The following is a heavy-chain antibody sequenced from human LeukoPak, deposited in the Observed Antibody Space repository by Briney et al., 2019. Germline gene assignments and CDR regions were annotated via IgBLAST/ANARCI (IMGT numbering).Heavy chain of an antibody. V-gene: IGHV3-74*01. D-gene: IGHD2-2*02. Sequence: PGGSLRLSCAASGFTFGSYWMHWVRQAPGKGLVWVSRINSDGSSTSYADSVKGRFTISRDNAKNTLYLQMNSLRAEDTAVYYCARGMVVVVPAAIRYYYGMDVWGQGTTVTVSS. CDR2: INSDGSST. CDR1: GFTFGSYW. J-gene: IGHJ6*02. CDR3: ARGMVVVVPAAIRYYYGMDV.